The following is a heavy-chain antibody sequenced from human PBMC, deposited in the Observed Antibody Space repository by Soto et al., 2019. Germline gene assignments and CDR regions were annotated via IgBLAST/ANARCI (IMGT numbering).Heavy chain of an antibody. CDR2: IFYTGAT. CDR1: GDSMSSRSHY. CDR3: AREGRHSGGMRESWFDP. D-gene: IGHD3-10*01. V-gene: IGHV4-31*11. J-gene: IGHJ5*02. Sequence: QVQLQESGPGLVKPSQTLSLTCAVSGDSMSSRSHYWNWIRRVPGKGLEFIGYIFYTGATYYNPSLRGRISMSVDTSKNQFSLTLRSVTAADTAIYYCAREGRHSGGMRESWFDPWGQGTQVTVSS.